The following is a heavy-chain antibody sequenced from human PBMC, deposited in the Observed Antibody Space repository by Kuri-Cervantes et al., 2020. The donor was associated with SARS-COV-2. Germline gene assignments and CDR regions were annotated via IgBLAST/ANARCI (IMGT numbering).Heavy chain of an antibody. CDR1: GYSFTGYW. D-gene: IGHD1-7*01. Sequence: GESLKISCKGSGYSFTGYWIAWVRQMPGKGPECMGIIYPGDSDTRYSPSFQGQDTISADKSINTAYLRWSSLKASDTAMYYCARPTRGKLDWGPGTLVTVSS. CDR3: ARPTRGKLD. CDR2: IYPGDSDT. V-gene: IGHV5-51*01. J-gene: IGHJ4*02.